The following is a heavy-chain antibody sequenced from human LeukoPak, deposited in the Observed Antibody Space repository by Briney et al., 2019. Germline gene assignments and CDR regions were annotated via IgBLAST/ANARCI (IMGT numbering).Heavy chain of an antibody. CDR3: ARDTDNWNDGNWFDP. CDR2: IIPIFGTA. D-gene: IGHD1-1*01. V-gene: IGHV1-69*13. J-gene: IGHJ5*02. Sequence: SVKVSRKASGGTFSSYAISWVRQAPGQGLGWMGGIIPIFGTANYAQKFQGRVTITADESTSTAYMELSSLRSEDTAVYYCARDTDNWNDGNWFDPWGQGTLVTVSS. CDR1: GGTFSSYA.